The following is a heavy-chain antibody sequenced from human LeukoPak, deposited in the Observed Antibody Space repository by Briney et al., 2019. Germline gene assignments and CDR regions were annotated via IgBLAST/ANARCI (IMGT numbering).Heavy chain of an antibody. CDR2: ITGSSSTI. Sequence: GGSLRLSCAASGFTFSSYNMNWVRQAPGKGREWVSYITGSSSTIYYADSVKGRFTISRDNAKNSLFLQMNSLRDEDTAVYYCARDMYYGDYEIDYWGQGTLVTVSS. CDR3: ARDMYYGDYEIDY. J-gene: IGHJ4*02. V-gene: IGHV3-48*02. CDR1: GFTFSSYN. D-gene: IGHD4-17*01.